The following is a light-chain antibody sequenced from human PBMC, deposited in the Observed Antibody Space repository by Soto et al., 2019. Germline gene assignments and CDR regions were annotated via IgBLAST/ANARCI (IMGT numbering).Light chain of an antibody. CDR2: GVT. Sequence: QSVLTQPASVSESPGQSMTISCAGTSSDIGGYNYVSWYQQHPDKAPKLMIYGVTNRPSGVSDRFSGSKSGNTASLTISGLQAEDEADYYCTSYTSSSTYVFGTGTKVTVL. CDR1: SSDIGGYNY. V-gene: IGLV2-14*01. CDR3: TSYTSSSTYV. J-gene: IGLJ1*01.